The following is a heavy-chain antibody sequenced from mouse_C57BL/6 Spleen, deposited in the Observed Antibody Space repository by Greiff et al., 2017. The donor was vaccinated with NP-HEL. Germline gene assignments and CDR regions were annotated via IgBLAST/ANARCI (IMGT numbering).Heavy chain of an antibody. V-gene: IGHV1-22*01. D-gene: IGHD1-1*01. Sequence: VQLQQSGPELVKPGASVKMSCKASGYTFTDYNMHWVKQSHGKSLEWIGYINPNNGGTSYNQKFKGKATLTVNKSSSTAYMELRSLTSEDSAVYYCARDYYGSILFYAMDYWGQGTSVTVSS. J-gene: IGHJ4*01. CDR1: GYTFTDYN. CDR2: INPNNGGT. CDR3: ARDYYGSILFYAMDY.